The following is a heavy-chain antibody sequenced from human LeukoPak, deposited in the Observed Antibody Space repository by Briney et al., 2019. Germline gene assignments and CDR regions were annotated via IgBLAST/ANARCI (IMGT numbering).Heavy chain of an antibody. D-gene: IGHD5-12*01. CDR1: GGSISSGDYY. Sequence: SETLSLTCPVSGGSISSGDYYWSWTRQPPGKGLEWIGYIYYSGSTYYNPSLKSRVIISVDTSKNQFSPKLSSVTAADTAVYYCARVLATHYYYYYMDVWGKGTTVTVSS. V-gene: IGHV4-30-4*08. CDR2: IYYSGST. J-gene: IGHJ6*03. CDR3: ARVLATHYYYYYMDV.